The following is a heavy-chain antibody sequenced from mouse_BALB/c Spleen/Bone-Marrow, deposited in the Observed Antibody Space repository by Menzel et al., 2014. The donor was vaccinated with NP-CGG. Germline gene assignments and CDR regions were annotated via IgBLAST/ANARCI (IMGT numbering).Heavy chain of an antibody. V-gene: IGHV5-6-5*01. J-gene: IGHJ4*01. CDR3: ARVEDGYYVRAMDY. CDR1: GFTFSSYA. D-gene: IGHD2-3*01. Sequence: ESGGGLVKPGGSLKLSCAASGFTFSSYAMSWVRQTPEKRLEWVASISSGGSTYYPDSVKGRFTISRDNARNILYLQMSSLRSEDTAMYYCARVEDGYYVRAMDYWGQGTSVTVSA. CDR2: ISSGGST.